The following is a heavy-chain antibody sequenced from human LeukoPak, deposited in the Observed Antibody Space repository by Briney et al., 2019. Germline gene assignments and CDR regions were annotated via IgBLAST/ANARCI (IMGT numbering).Heavy chain of an antibody. Sequence: GGSLRLSCAASGFTFSTYAMSWVRQAPGKGLEWVSGISGSGDSTYYADSVKGRFTISRDNSKNTLYPQMNSLRAEDTAVYYCAKDHLGYCSGGSCYDFDYWGQGTLVTVSS. CDR2: ISGSGDST. V-gene: IGHV3-23*01. CDR3: AKDHLGYCSGGSCYDFDY. CDR1: GFTFSTYA. D-gene: IGHD2-15*01. J-gene: IGHJ4*02.